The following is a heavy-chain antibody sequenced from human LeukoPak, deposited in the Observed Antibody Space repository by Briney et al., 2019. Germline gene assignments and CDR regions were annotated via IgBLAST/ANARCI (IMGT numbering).Heavy chain of an antibody. J-gene: IGHJ4*02. Sequence: GESLKISCKGSGYSFTSYWIGWVRQMPGKGLEWMGIIYPGDSDTRYSPSFQGQVTISADKSISTAYLQWSSLKASDTAMYYCARQGKYYDFWSGCYMATGHDYYFDYWGQGTLVTVSS. D-gene: IGHD3-3*01. CDR3: ARQGKYYDFWSGCYMATGHDYYFDY. CDR2: IYPGDSDT. V-gene: IGHV5-51*01. CDR1: GYSFTSYW.